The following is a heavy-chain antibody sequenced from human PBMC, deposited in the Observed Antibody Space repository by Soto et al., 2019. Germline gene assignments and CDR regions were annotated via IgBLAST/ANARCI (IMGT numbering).Heavy chain of an antibody. J-gene: IGHJ4*02. CDR2: INSDGSTI. V-gene: IGHV3-74*01. Sequence: GGSLRLSCAASGFTFSNYWMHWARQAPGKGLVWVSRINSDGSTINYADSMQGRFTISRDNARNTPYLQMNSLRAEDTAVYFCSKGRGTDQGDDWGQGTLVTVSS. CDR3: SKGRGTDQGDD. CDR1: GFTFSNYW.